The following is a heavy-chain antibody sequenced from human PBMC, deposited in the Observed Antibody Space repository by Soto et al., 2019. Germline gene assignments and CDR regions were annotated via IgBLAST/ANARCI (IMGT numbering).Heavy chain of an antibody. CDR3: TRQGITGTPLDY. D-gene: IGHD1-20*01. V-gene: IGHV3-73*01. J-gene: IGHJ4*02. Sequence: GGSLRLSCAASGFTFSGSAMHWVRQASGKGLEWVGRIRSKANSYATAYAASVKGRFTISRDDSKNTAYLQMNSLKTEDTAVYYCTRQGITGTPLDYWGQGXLVTVSS. CDR2: IRSKANSYAT. CDR1: GFTFSGSA.